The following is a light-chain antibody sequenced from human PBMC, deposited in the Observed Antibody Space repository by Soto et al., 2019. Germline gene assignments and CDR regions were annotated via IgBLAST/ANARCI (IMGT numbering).Light chain of an antibody. CDR3: QQYGESPLT. CDR1: QSGSGSY. J-gene: IGKJ4*01. V-gene: IGKV3-20*01. CDR2: GAS. Sequence: EIVLTQSPGTLSLSPGERATLSCRASQSGSGSYLAWYQQKPGQAPRLLISGASRRATGIPDRFSGSGSGTDFTLTISSLEPEDFAVYYCQQYGESPLTFGGGTKVEIK.